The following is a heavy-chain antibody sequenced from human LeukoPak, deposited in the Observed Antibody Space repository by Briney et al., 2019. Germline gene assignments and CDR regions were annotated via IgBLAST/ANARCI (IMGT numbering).Heavy chain of an antibody. V-gene: IGHV3-23*01. J-gene: IGHJ4*02. D-gene: IGHD2-21*02. Sequence: GGSLRLSCAASGFTFSSYAMTWVRQAPGKGLEWVSGISGSGGRTHYADSVKGRFTISRDNTKNTLYLQMNRLRDEDTAVYYCSKNEAVVTASSSSHWGQGTLVTVSS. CDR3: SKNEAVVTASSSSH. CDR2: ISGSGGRT. CDR1: GFTFSSYA.